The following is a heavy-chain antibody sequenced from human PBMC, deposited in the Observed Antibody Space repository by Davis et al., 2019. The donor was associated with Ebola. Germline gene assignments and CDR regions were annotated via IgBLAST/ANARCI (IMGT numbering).Heavy chain of an antibody. CDR2: IYYSGST. V-gene: IGHV4-39*01. CDR3: ARHRDGSGHYTYYYYGMDV. CDR1: GGSVSSGSYY. D-gene: IGHD3-3*01. J-gene: IGHJ6*02. Sequence: PSETLSLTCTVSGGSVSSGSYYWSWIRQPPGKGLEWIGSIYYSGSTHYNPSLKSRVTISVDTSKNQISLKLTSVTATDMAVYYCARHRDGSGHYTYYYYGMDVWGQGTTVTVSS.